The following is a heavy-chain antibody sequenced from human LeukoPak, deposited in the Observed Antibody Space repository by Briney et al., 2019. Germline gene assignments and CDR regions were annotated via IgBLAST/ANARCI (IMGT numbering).Heavy chain of an antibody. CDR1: GFTFSSYG. V-gene: IGHV3-30*02. Sequence: GGSLRLSCAASGFTFSSYGMHWVRQAPGKGLEWVAFIRYDGSIKYYADSVKGRFTISRDNSKNTLYLQMNSLRTEDTAIYYRAKVTGGVATGPFDYWGQGTLVTVSS. J-gene: IGHJ4*02. CDR3: AKVTGGVATGPFDY. D-gene: IGHD3-3*01. CDR2: IRYDGSIK.